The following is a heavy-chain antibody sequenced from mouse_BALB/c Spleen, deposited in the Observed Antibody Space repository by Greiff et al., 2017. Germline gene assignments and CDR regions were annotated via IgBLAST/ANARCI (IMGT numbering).Heavy chain of an antibody. D-gene: IGHD1-1*01. V-gene: IGHV5-6-5*01. CDR2: ISSGGST. J-gene: IGHJ2*01. CDR1: GFTFSSYA. CDR3: ARGLLRSFFDY. Sequence: EVKLVESGGDLVKPGGSLKLSCAASGFTFSSYAMSWVRQTPEKRLEWVASISSGGSTYYPDSVKGRFTISRDNARNILYLQMSSLRSEDTAMYYCARGLLRSFFDYWGQGTTLTVSS.